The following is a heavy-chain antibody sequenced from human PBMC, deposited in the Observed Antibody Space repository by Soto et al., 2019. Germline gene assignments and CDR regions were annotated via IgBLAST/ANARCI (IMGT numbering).Heavy chain of an antibody. CDR3: AKNWNWGSLVH. V-gene: IGHV4-59*08. D-gene: IGHD7-27*01. J-gene: IGHJ4*02. Sequence: TLSLTCTVSGDSISTDYLSWIRQSPGKGLEWIGFIYYGGSTNYNPSLKSRVTISVDTPKNQFSLKLSSVTAADTAVYYCAKNWNWGSLVHWGQGTLVTVSS. CDR2: IYYGGST. CDR1: GDSISTDY.